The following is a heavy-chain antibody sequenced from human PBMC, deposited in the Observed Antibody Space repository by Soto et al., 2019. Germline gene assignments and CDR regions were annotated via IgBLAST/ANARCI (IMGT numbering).Heavy chain of an antibody. D-gene: IGHD1-7*01. Sequence: PGGSLRLSCTASGFTFGDYAMSWFRQAPGKGLEWVGFIRSKAYGGTTEYAASVKGRFTISRDDSKTIASLQMNSLKTEDTAVYYCTRGPSGTTRLWYYYYIDVWGKGTTFTVSS. CDR2: IRSKAYGGTT. V-gene: IGHV3-49*03. CDR1: GFTFGDYA. J-gene: IGHJ6*03. CDR3: TRGPSGTTRLWYYYYIDV.